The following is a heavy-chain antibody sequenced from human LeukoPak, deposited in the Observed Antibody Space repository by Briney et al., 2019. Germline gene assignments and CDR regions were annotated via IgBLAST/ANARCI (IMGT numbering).Heavy chain of an antibody. CDR1: GASISSGGYY. D-gene: IGHD1-7*01. CDR2: IYYSVST. J-gene: IGHJ4*02. V-gene: IGHV4-31*03. Sequence: PSQTLSLTCTVSGASISSGGYYWSWIRQHPGQGLDWIGCIYYSVSTYYSPSLKSRVTISVDTSMNQFSLKLSSVTAADTAVYYCARTYNWNYVGVYFDYWGQGTLVTVSS. CDR3: ARTYNWNYVGVYFDY.